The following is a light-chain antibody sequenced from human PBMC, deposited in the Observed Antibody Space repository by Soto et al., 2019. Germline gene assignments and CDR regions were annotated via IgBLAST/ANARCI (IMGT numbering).Light chain of an antibody. CDR1: QSVAGN. Sequence: EIVMTQSPATLAVSPGERATLSCRASQSVAGNLAWYQHKPGQAPRLLIYGASTRATGIPARFSGSGSGTEFTLTISSLQSEDFAVYYCQQYNNWPPWTFGQGTKVEIK. V-gene: IGKV3-15*01. J-gene: IGKJ1*01. CDR3: QQYNNWPPWT. CDR2: GAS.